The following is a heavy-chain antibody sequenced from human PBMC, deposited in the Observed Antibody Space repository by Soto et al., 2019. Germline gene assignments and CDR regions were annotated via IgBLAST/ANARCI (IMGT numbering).Heavy chain of an antibody. CDR3: ARGDRGGSGSPASYYYSGLDV. D-gene: IGHD3-10*01. CDR1: GFTFSSYA. CDR2: VSAGGDMT. J-gene: IGHJ6*02. Sequence: DVQLLESGGHLVQPGGSLRLSCAASGFTFSSYAMSWVRQAPGKGLEWVSSVSAGGDMTYYSDSVKGRFTISRDNSNNAVFLQMNRLRIEDTALYYCARGDRGGSGSPASYYYSGLDVWGQGATVTVS. V-gene: IGHV3-23*01.